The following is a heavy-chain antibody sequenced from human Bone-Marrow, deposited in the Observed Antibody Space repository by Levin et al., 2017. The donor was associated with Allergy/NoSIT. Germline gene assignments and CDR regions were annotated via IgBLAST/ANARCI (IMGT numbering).Heavy chain of an antibody. CDR2: ISSVSSSV. CDR1: GFTFSSYT. D-gene: IGHD4-17*01. V-gene: IGHV3-48*02. J-gene: IGHJ4*02. CDR3: ARGGHYGDYVGY. Sequence: PSETLSLTCAASGFTFSSYTMNWVRQAPGKGLECISYISSVSSSVYYTDSVKGRFTISRDNAKNSLYLQMNSLRDDDTAVYYCARGGHYGDYVGYWGQGTLVTVSS.